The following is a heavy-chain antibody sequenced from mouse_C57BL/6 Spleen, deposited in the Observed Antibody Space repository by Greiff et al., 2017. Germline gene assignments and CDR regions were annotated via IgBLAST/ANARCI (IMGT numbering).Heavy chain of an antibody. D-gene: IGHD5-5*01. V-gene: IGHV6-3*01. J-gene: IGHJ3*01. CDR3: TAYYLFAY. CDR2: IRLKSDNYAT. Sequence: DVMLVESGGGLVQPGGSMKLSCVASGFTFSNYWMNWVRQSPEKGLEWVAQIRLKSDNYATHYAESVKGRFTISRDDSKSSVYLQMNNLRAEDTGIYYCTAYYLFAYWGQGTLVTVSA. CDR1: GFTFSNYW.